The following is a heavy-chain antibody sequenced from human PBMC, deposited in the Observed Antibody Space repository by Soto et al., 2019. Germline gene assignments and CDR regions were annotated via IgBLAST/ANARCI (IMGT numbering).Heavy chain of an antibody. CDR2: IYHSGST. J-gene: IGHJ4*02. D-gene: IGHD6-19*01. Sequence: QVQLQESGPGLVKPSGTLSLTCAVSGGSISSSNWWSWVRQPPGKGLEWIGEIYHSGSTNYNPSLKSRGTTSVDKSKNQSSLKLSSVTAADTAVYYCARIAVAGTRFDYWGQGTLVTVSS. CDR3: ARIAVAGTRFDY. V-gene: IGHV4-4*02. CDR1: GGSISSSNW.